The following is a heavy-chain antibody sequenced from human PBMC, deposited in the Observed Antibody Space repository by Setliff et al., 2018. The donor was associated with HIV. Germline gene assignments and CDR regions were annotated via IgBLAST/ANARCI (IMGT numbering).Heavy chain of an antibody. D-gene: IGHD1-1*01. CDR1: GFTFSSSA. V-gene: IGHV3-23*01. J-gene: IGHJ4*02. CDR2: ISGSGGST. CDR3: ANRLRGYNKWYYFDY. Sequence: GGSLRLSCAASGFTFSSSAMSWVRQAPGKGLEWISSISGSGGSTYYADSVKGRFTISRDNSKNTLYLQMNSLRAEDTAIYYCANRLRGYNKWYYFDYRGQGTLVTV.